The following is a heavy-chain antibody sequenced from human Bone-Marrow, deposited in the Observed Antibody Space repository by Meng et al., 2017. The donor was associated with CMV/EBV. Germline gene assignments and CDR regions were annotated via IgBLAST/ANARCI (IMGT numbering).Heavy chain of an antibody. CDR1: GGTFSSYA. J-gene: IGHJ3*02. CDR2: INPNSGGT. CDR3: ASVSARGAWVGYYDSSGPFDS. V-gene: IGHV1-2*02. Sequence: ASVKVSCKASGGTFSSYAISWVRQAPGQGLEWMGGINPNSGGTNYAQKFQGRVTMTRDTSTSTAYMELRSLRSDDTAVYSCASVSARGAWVGYYDSSGPFDSWGQGTMVTVSS. D-gene: IGHD3-22*01.